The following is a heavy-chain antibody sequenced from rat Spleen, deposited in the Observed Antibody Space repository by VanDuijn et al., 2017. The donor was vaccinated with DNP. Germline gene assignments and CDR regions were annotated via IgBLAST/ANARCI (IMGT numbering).Heavy chain of an antibody. J-gene: IGHJ2*01. CDR2: ISTGGGST. V-gene: IGHV5-27*01. CDR1: GFTFSDHY. D-gene: IGHD3-3*01. CDR3: TTGGTSATDDY. Sequence: EVQLAESGGGLVQPGRSLKLSCAASGFTFSDHYMAWVRQAPTKGLEWVAYISTGGGSTYYRDSVKGRFTISRDNAKSTLYLQMDSLRSEDTATYYCTTGGTSATDDYWGQGVMVTVSS.